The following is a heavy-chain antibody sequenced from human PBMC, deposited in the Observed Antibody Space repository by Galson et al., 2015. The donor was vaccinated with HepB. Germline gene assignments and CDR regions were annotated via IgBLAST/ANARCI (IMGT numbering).Heavy chain of an antibody. CDR1: GGSISSSSYY. CDR3: ARPHMITIGGVIVEKFDP. CDR2: IYYSGST. D-gene: IGHD3-16*01. Sequence: LTCTVSGGSISSSSYYWGWIRQPTGKGLEWIGSIYYSGSTYYDPSLNSRVTISVDTSKNQFSLKLISVTAADTAVYYCARPHMITIGGVIVEKFDPWGQGTLVTVSS. V-gene: IGHV4-39*01. J-gene: IGHJ5*02.